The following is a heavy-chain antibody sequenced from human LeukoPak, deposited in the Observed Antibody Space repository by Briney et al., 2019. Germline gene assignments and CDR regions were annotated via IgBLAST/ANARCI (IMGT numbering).Heavy chain of an antibody. D-gene: IGHD6-13*01. V-gene: IGHV1-69*04. CDR2: IITILGTA. Sequence: SLKVSCKASGGTFCSYAISWVRQAPGQGLEWMGRIITILGTANYAQKFKGRVTITADKSTSTAYMELTSLRSEDTAVYYCAREGSSWLDYWGQGTLVSVPS. CDR1: GGTFCSYA. J-gene: IGHJ4*02. CDR3: AREGSSWLDY.